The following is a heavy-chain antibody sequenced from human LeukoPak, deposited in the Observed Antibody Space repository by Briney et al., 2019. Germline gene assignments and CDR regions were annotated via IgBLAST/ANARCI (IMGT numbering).Heavy chain of an antibody. CDR3: ARLRPVAGYDAFDI. CDR1: GRSISSYY. CDR2: IYYSGST. Sequence: SETPSLTCSVSGRSISSYYWSWIRQPPGKGLEWIGYIYYSGSTNYNPSLKSRVTMSVDTSKNQFSLKLTSVTAADTAVYYCARLRPVAGYDAFDIWGHGTMVTVSS. V-gene: IGHV4-59*08. D-gene: IGHD6-19*01. J-gene: IGHJ3*02.